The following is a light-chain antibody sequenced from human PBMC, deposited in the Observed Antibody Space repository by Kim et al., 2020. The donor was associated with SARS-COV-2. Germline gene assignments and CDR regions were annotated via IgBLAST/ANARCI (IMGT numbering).Light chain of an antibody. Sequence: EVVLTQSPGTLSLSPGERATLSCRTSQIVNSAYIAWYQQRLGQAPRLLIYAASRRATGVPDRFSGSGSGTDFTLTISRLEPEDFTVYYCQQYGASVDTCGQGTKLEIK. CDR1: QIVNSAY. V-gene: IGKV3-20*01. CDR3: QQYGASVDT. J-gene: IGKJ2*01. CDR2: AAS.